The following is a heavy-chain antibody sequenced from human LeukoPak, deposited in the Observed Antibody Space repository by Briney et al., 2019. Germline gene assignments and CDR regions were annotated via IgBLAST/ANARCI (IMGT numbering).Heavy chain of an antibody. CDR1: GYTITGYY. Sequence: GASLKVSCKASGYTITGYYMHWVRQAPGQGLEWMGWINPNSGGTNYAQKFQGRVTMTRDTSISTAYMELSRLRSDDTAVYYCAREDYTLYYFDYWGQGTLVTVSS. CDR2: INPNSGGT. D-gene: IGHD3-3*01. V-gene: IGHV1-2*02. J-gene: IGHJ4*02. CDR3: AREDYTLYYFDY.